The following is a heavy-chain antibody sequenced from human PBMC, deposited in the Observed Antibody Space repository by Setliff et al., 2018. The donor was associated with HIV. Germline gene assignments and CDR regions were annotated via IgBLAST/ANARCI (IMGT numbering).Heavy chain of an antibody. V-gene: IGHV4-39*01. CDR1: GGSIGIRSYF. Sequence: PSETLSLTCTVSGGSIGIRSYFWGWIRQPPGKGLEWIGSVYSSGSTYYNPSLKSRVTVSVDTSKDQFSLRLSSVTVADTAVYYCASGQWLEHAFDIWG. CDR3: ASGQWLEHAFDI. J-gene: IGHJ3*02. D-gene: IGHD6-19*01. CDR2: VYSSGST.